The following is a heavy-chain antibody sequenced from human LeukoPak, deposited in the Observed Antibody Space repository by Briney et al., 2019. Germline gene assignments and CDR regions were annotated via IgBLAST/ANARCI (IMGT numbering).Heavy chain of an antibody. J-gene: IGHJ6*03. CDR3: ARVMDDSSGWIGDYYYMDA. CDR1: GFTFDTYW. D-gene: IGHD6-19*01. V-gene: IGHV3-7*01. Sequence: GGSLRLSCAASGFTFDTYWMSWVRQAPGRGLEWVANIKQDGSEKYYVDSVKGRFTISRDNAKNSLYLQMNSLRAEDTAVYYCARVMDDSSGWIGDYYYMDAWGKGTTVTVSS. CDR2: IKQDGSEK.